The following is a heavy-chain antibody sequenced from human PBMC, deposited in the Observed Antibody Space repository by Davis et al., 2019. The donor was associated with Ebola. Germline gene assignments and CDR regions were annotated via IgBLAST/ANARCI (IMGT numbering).Heavy chain of an antibody. D-gene: IGHD6-13*01. CDR2: IHPGDSDT. V-gene: IGHV5-51*01. CDR1: GYNFPNFW. Sequence: PGESLKISCKGSGYNFPNFWIGWVRQMPGKGLEWMGIIHPGDSDTRYSPSFQGQVMISADKTINTAYLQWSSLRASDTAMYYCARQKSWGSSWYLAYWGQGTLVTVSS. CDR3: ARQKSWGSSWYLAY. J-gene: IGHJ4*02.